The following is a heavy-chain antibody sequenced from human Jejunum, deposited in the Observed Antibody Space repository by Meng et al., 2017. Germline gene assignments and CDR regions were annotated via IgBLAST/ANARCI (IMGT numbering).Heavy chain of an antibody. CDR1: GDSISSTAW. CDR2: VLRDGST. Sequence: QVQLRESGPGLVRPSLTPSFTCEVTGDSISSTAWWTRVHQAPGKGLEWIGEVLRDGSTFHNPSLRSRLTLSVDLSKNQFSLRLTSVTAADTAVYYCARDNKYANHYHYGMDVWGQGTTVTVSS. V-gene: IGHV4-4*02. D-gene: IGHD2-8*01. CDR3: ARDNKYANHYHYGMDV. J-gene: IGHJ6*02.